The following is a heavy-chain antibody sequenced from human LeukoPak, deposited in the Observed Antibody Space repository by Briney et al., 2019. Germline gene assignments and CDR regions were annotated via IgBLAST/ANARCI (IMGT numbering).Heavy chain of an antibody. CDR1: GGTFSGYT. CDR2: LIPIFGTT. Sequence: SVKVSCKASGGTFSGYTISWVRQAPGQGLEWMGGLIPIFGTTNYAQKFQGRVTITADESTSTAYMELSSLRSEDTAVYYCARDSHIYYGSGSYALKTWGQGTLVTVSS. J-gene: IGHJ4*02. V-gene: IGHV1-69*13. D-gene: IGHD3-10*01. CDR3: ARDSHIYYGSGSYALKT.